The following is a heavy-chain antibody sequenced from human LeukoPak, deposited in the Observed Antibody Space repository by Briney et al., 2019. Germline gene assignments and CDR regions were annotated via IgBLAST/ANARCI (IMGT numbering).Heavy chain of an antibody. CDR1: GGSISSSSYY. CDR3: ARRDSYSSGYYYFDY. D-gene: IGHD3-22*01. J-gene: IGHJ4*02. V-gene: IGHV4-39*01. CDR2: INYRGNT. Sequence: SETLSLTCTVSGGSISSSSYYWGWIRQPPGKGLDWIGIINYRGNTHYNPSLKSRVTISVDTSKNQFSLKLSSVTAADTAVYYCARRDSYSSGYYYFDYWGQGTLVTVSS.